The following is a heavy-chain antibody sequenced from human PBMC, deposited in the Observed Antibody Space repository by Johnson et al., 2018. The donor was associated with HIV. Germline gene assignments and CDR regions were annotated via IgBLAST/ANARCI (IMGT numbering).Heavy chain of an antibody. CDR3: AREIIAAADDI. D-gene: IGHD6-13*01. CDR2: ISSSGSTI. CDR1: GFTFSDYY. J-gene: IGHJ3*02. V-gene: IGHV3-11*04. Sequence: QVQLVESGGGLVTPGGSLTLSCAASGFTFSDYYVSWVRQAPGKGLEWVSYISSSGSTIYYADSVKGRFTISRDNAKNSLYLQMNSLRAEDTAVYYCAREIIAAADDIWGQGTMVTVSS.